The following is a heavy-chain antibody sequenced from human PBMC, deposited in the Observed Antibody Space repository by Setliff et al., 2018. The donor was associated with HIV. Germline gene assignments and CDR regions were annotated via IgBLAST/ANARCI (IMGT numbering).Heavy chain of an antibody. CDR3: ARPGIGDSSSWYYFDY. V-gene: IGHV4-38-2*01. D-gene: IGHD6-13*01. J-gene: IGHJ4*02. CDR2: IYHSGST. CDR1: GYSISSGYY. Sequence: SETLSLTCAVSGYSISSGYYWGWIRQPPGKGLEWVGSIYHSGSTYYNPSLKSRVTISVDTSKNQFSLKLSSVTAADTAVYYCARPGIGDSSSWYYFDYWGQGTLVTVSS.